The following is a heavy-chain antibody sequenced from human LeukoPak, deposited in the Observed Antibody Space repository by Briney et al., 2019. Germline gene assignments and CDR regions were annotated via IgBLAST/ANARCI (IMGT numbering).Heavy chain of an antibody. CDR2: LSWNSGTK. J-gene: IGHJ3*02. Sequence: PGGSLRLSCAASGFTFDDYAMHWVRQPPGKGLEWVSGLSWNSGTKYYADSVKGRFTISRDNAKNSLYLQMNSLRADDTALYYCAKAISYGLSIDAFHIWGQGTMVTVSS. V-gene: IGHV3-9*01. D-gene: IGHD3-16*01. CDR3: AKAISYGLSIDAFHI. CDR1: GFTFDDYA.